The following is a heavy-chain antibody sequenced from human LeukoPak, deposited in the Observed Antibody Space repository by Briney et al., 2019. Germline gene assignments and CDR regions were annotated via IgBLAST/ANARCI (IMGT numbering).Heavy chain of an antibody. D-gene: IGHD2-2*01. CDR2: INPSGGST. V-gene: IGHV1-46*01. CDR1: GYTVTSYY. Sequence: GASVKVSCKASGYTVTSYYMHWVRQAPGQGLEWMGIINPSGGSTSYAQKFQGRVTMTRDTSTSTVYMELSSLRSEDTAVYYCARGGENIVVVPAAIWPVDYWGQGTLVTVSS. J-gene: IGHJ4*02. CDR3: ARGGENIVVVPAAIWPVDY.